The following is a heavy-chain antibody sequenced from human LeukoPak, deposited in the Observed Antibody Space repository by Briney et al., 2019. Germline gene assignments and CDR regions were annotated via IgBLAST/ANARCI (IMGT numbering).Heavy chain of an antibody. CDR3: AKGYYGSGSYGWFDY. CDR1: GFTFSSSA. Sequence: SGGSLRLSCAASGFTFSSSAMNWVRQAPGKGLEWVSTISAIGDRTKYADSVKGRFTISRDNSKNTLFLQMNSLRAEDTAVYYCAKGYYGSGSYGWFDYWGQGTLVTVSS. J-gene: IGHJ4*02. V-gene: IGHV3-23*01. CDR2: ISAIGDRT. D-gene: IGHD3-10*01.